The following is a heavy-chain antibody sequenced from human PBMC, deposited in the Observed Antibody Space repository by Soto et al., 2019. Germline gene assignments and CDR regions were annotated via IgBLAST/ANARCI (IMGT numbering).Heavy chain of an antibody. CDR2: ISESGGST. V-gene: IGHV3-23*01. CDR1: GFTFRSYA. CDR3: AKPPGSSSTYYYYMGV. D-gene: IGHD6-6*01. J-gene: IGHJ6*03. Sequence: EEELLESGGGLVQPGGSLRLSCAASGFTFRSYAMSWVRQAPGKGLEWVSGISESGGSTYYADSVRGRFTISRDNSKNTLYLKMNSLRAEDTALYYCAKPPGSSSTYYYYMGVWGKGTTVTVTS.